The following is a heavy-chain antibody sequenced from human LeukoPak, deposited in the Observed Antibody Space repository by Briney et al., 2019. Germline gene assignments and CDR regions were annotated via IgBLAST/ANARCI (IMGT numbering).Heavy chain of an antibody. J-gene: IGHJ6*03. CDR2: INPSGGST. CDR1: GYTFTSYY. D-gene: IGHD6-6*01. Sequence: ASVTVSCKASGYTFTSYYMHWVRQAPGQGLEWMGIINPSGGSTIYAQKFQGRVTMTRDMSTSTVYMELSSLRSEDTAVYYCARVEQRQQLAPFYYYCMDVWGKGTTVTVSS. CDR3: ARVEQRQQLAPFYYYCMDV. V-gene: IGHV1-46*01.